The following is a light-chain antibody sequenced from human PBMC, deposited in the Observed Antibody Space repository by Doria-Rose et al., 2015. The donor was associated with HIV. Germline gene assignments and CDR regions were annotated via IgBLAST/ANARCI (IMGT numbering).Light chain of an antibody. CDR1: QGTSNY. CDR2: AAS. J-gene: IGKJ4*01. V-gene: IGKV1-8*01. CDR3: QQYYSYPPVT. Sequence: IRLTQSPSSLSASTGDRVTITCRASQGTSNYLAWYQQKPGKVPNLLIYAASTLQTGVPSRFSGSGSGTDFALTISCLQAEDFATYYCQQYYSYPPVTFGGGTRVEI.